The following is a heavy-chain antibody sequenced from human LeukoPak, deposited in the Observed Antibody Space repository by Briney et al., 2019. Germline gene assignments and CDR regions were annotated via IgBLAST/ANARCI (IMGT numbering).Heavy chain of an antibody. CDR2: TSGRDDYT. CDR1: GFTFSSYS. CDR3: AKKAQYDGHYPLDY. Sequence: GGSLRLSCAASGFTFSSYSMSWVRQAPGKGLEWVSGTSGRDDYTYYADSVKGRFTISRDTSKNTLYLQMNSLRAEDTALYFCAKKAQYDGHYPLDYWGQGTLVTVSA. D-gene: IGHD4/OR15-4a*01. J-gene: IGHJ4*02. V-gene: IGHV3-23*01.